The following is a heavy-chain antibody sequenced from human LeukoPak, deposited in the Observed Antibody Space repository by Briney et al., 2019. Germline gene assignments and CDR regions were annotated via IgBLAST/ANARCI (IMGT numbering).Heavy chain of an antibody. D-gene: IGHD2-8*01. J-gene: IGHJ4*02. Sequence: GGSLRLSCAASGFTFSSYWMSWVRQAPGKGLEWGSAISGSGGSTYYADSVKGRFTISRDNSKNTLYLQMNSLRAEDTAVYYCAKDIVLMVYAINFDYWGQGTLVTVSS. CDR1: GFTFSSYW. CDR3: AKDIVLMVYAINFDY. V-gene: IGHV3-23*01. CDR2: ISGSGGST.